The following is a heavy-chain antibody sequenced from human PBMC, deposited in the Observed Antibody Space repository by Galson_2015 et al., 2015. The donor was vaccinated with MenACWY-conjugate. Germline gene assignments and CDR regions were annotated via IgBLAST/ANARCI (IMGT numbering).Heavy chain of an antibody. Sequence: FLRLSCAVSGLRFNNSWISWVRQAPGKGLEWVANINNIGNEKYYVDSVRGRFTISRDNAQESVFLQMTSLRVEDTAVYYCGRDPGWGAIDYWGQGTLVTVSS. V-gene: IGHV3-7*03. D-gene: IGHD7-27*01. CDR2: INNIGNEK. J-gene: IGHJ4*02. CDR3: GRDPGWGAIDY. CDR1: GLRFNNSW.